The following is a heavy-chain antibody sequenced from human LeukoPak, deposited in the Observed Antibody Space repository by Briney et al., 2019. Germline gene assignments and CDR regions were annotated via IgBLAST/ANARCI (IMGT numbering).Heavy chain of an antibody. CDR3: AKDWPWESAGGTSPGDY. D-gene: IGHD6-13*01. J-gene: IGHJ4*02. Sequence: PGGSLRLSCAATGFSFSNYGMQWVRQAPGKGLEWVAFIRFDGNKKYYADSVKGRFTISRDNSKNTLYLQMNRLRAEDTAVYYCAKDWPWESAGGTSPGDYWGQGSLVTVSS. CDR1: GFSFSNYG. V-gene: IGHV3-30*02. CDR2: IRFDGNKK.